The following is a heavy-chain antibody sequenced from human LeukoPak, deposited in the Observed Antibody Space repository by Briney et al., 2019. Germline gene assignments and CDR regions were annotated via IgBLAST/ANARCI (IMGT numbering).Heavy chain of an antibody. CDR2: INHSGST. J-gene: IGHJ5*02. CDR3: ARSPVVVPAAIHWFDP. CDR1: GGSFSGYY. Sequence: SETLSLTCAVYGGSFSGYYWSWIRQRPGKGLEWIGEINHSGSTNYNPSLKSRVTISVDTSKNQFSLKLSSVTAADTAVYYCARSPVVVPAAIHWFDPWGQGTLVTVSS. D-gene: IGHD2-2*01. V-gene: IGHV4-34*01.